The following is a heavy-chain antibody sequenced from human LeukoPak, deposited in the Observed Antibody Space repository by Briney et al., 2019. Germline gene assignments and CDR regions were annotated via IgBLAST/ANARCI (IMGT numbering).Heavy chain of an antibody. CDR2: IRSGSSYI. Sequence: GGSLRLSCAASGFIFSSYTMYWVRPAPGKGLERVSSIRSGSSYINYADSVKGRFTISRDNTKNSLYLQMNTLRADDTAVYYCARGDDYLGLDYWGQGTLVTVSS. J-gene: IGHJ4*02. D-gene: IGHD7-27*01. V-gene: IGHV3-21*01. CDR1: GFIFSSYT. CDR3: ARGDDYLGLDY.